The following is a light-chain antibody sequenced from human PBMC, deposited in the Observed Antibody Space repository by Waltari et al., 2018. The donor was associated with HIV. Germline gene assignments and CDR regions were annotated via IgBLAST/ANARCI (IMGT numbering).Light chain of an antibody. CDR2: EVS. CDR1: SSDVGGYNL. J-gene: IGLJ2*01. CDR3: CAYAGSTTYVI. Sequence: QSALTQPASVSGSPGQSITIPCTGTSSDVGGYNLVSWYQQHPGKAPKLMIYEVSKRPSGVSNRFSGSKSGSTASLTISGLQAEDEADYYCCAYAGSTTYVIFGGGTKLTVL. V-gene: IGLV2-23*02.